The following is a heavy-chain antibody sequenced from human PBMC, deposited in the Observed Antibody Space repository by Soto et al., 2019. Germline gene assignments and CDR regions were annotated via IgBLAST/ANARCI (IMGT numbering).Heavy chain of an antibody. J-gene: IGHJ4*02. CDR2: IYYSGST. Sequence: SETLSLTCTVSGGSISSSSYYWGWIRQPPGKGLEWIGSIYYSGSTYYNPSLKSRVTISVDKSKNQFSLKLSSVTAADTAVYYCARVDDYGDYVYDYWGQGTLVTVSS. D-gene: IGHD4-17*01. V-gene: IGHV4-39*07. CDR3: ARVDDYGDYVYDY. CDR1: GGSISSSSYY.